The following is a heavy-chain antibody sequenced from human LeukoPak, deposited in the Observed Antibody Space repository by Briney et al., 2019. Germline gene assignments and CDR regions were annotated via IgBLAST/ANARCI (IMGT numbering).Heavy chain of an antibody. Sequence: SRTLSLTCAISGDSVSSNSAAWNWIRQSPSRGLEWLGRTYYKSKWSNDYGVSVKSRITINADTSKNQFSLQLNYVTPEDTAVYYCGRQAAPDYWGQGTLVTVSS. D-gene: IGHD2-15*01. J-gene: IGHJ4*02. V-gene: IGHV6-1*01. CDR1: GDSVSSNSAA. CDR2: TYYKSKWSN. CDR3: GRQAAPDY.